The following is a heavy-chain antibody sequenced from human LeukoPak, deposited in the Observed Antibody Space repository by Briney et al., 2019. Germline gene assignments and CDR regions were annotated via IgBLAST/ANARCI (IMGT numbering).Heavy chain of an antibody. Sequence: GGSLRLSCAASGFTFRIHAMSWVRQAPGKGLEWVSTIGSGDDLHYADSVKGRFTVSRDDPQNTLYLQMNSLRAEDAAIHYCAKDATPGNSVYDHFDYWGQGTLVTVSS. D-gene: IGHD5/OR15-5a*01. CDR2: IGSGDDL. CDR1: GFTFRIHA. CDR3: AKDATPGNSVYDHFDY. J-gene: IGHJ4*02. V-gene: IGHV3-23*01.